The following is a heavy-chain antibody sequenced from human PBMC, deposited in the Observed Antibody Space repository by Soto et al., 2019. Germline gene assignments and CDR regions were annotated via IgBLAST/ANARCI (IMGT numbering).Heavy chain of an antibody. Sequence: SETLSLTCAVSGGSISSSNWWSWVRQPPGKGLEWIGEIYHSGSTNYNPSLKSRVTISVDKSKNQFPLKLSSVTAADTAVYYCARGFDSSGWPRDYWGQGTLVTVSS. J-gene: IGHJ4*02. CDR3: ARGFDSSGWPRDY. CDR1: GGSISSSNW. D-gene: IGHD6-19*01. V-gene: IGHV4-4*02. CDR2: IYHSGST.